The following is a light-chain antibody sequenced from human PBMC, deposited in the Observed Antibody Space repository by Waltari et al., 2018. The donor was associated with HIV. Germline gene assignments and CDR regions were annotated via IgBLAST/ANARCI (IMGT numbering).Light chain of an antibody. J-gene: IGLJ2*01. CDR1: RLAVVPYAH. CDR2: DVS. CDR3: CSYAGAYTVI. V-gene: IGLV2-11*01. Sequence: QPALTQPPSVSGSPAQSVPISCTGTRLAVVPYAHGSWYQQPPGKAPKLIIYDVSQRPSGVPDRFSGSKSGDTASLTISGLQGEDEAEYYCCSYAGAYTVILGGGTKLTVL.